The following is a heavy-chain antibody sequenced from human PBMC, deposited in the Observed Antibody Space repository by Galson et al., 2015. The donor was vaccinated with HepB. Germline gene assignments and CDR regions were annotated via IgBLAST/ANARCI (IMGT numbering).Heavy chain of an antibody. CDR3: ARALKTKNQQAFDI. D-gene: IGHD1-14*01. Sequence: LSLTCAVSGGSISSSNWWSWVRQPPGKGLEWIGEIYHSGSTNYNPSLKSRVTISVDKSKNQFSLKLSSVTAADTAVYYCARALKTKNQQAFDIWGQGTMVTVSS. V-gene: IGHV4-4*02. CDR2: IYHSGST. J-gene: IGHJ3*02. CDR1: GGSISSSNW.